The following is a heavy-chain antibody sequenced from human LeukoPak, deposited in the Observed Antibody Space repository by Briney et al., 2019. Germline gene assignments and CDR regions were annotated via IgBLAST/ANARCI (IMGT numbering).Heavy chain of an antibody. CDR1: GGTFSSYA. Sequence: ASVKLSCKASGGTFSSYAISSVRHAPGQGLEWMGGIIPIFGTANYARKFQGRVTITADESTSTAYMELSSLRSEDTAVYYCARGQADYDILTGYYPLGYWGQGTLVTVSS. D-gene: IGHD3-9*01. J-gene: IGHJ4*02. CDR3: ARGQADYDILTGYYPLGY. V-gene: IGHV1-69*13. CDR2: IIPIFGTA.